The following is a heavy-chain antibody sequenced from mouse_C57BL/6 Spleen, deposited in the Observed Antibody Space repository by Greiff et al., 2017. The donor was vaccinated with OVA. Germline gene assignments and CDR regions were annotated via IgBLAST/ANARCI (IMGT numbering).Heavy chain of an antibody. CDR2: ISDGGSYT. Sequence: EVMLVESGGGLVKPGGSLTLSCAASGFTFSSYAMSWVRQTPEKRLEWVATISDGGSYTYYPDNVKGRFTISRDNAKNNLYLQMSHLKSADTAMYYCARDEYYGSPYYFDDWGQGTTLTVSS. D-gene: IGHD1-1*01. CDR3: ARDEYYGSPYYFDD. J-gene: IGHJ2*01. CDR1: GFTFSSYA. V-gene: IGHV5-4*01.